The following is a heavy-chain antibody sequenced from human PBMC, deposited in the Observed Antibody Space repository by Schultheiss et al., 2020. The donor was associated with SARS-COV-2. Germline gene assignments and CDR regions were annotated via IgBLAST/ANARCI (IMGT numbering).Heavy chain of an antibody. CDR2: ISSSGSTI. CDR1: GFTFSSYS. V-gene: IGHV3-48*04. Sequence: GGSLRLSCAASGFTFSSYSMNWVRQAPGKGLEWVSYISSSGSTIYYADSVKGRFTISRDNAKNSLYLQMNSLRAEDTAVYYCAAREGLGYYGMDVWGQGTTVTVFS. CDR3: AAREGLGYYGMDV. D-gene: IGHD1-26*01. J-gene: IGHJ6*02.